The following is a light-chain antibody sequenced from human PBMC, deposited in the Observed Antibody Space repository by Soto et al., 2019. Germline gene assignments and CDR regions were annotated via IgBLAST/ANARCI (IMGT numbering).Light chain of an antibody. CDR1: HTISSSY. Sequence: EIVLTHSPGTLSFSPGERATLSCRASHTISSSYLAWYQQKPGQAPRLLMYGISRRATGIPDRFSGSGSGTDFTLTITRLEPEDFAVYYCQQYVTSSPRTFGQGTKVDIK. CDR2: GIS. CDR3: QQYVTSSPRT. V-gene: IGKV3-20*01. J-gene: IGKJ1*01.